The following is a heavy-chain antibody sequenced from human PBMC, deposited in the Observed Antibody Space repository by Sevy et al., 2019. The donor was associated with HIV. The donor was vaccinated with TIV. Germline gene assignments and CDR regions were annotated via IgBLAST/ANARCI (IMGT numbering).Heavy chain of an antibody. CDR2: IRSKAGGGTT. D-gene: IGHD2-15*01. J-gene: IGHJ4*02. V-gene: IGHV3-15*01. CDR3: TTDHRRDGIVVVPFEY. CDR1: GFTFSNAW. Sequence: GGSLRLSCAASGFTFSNAWMSWVRQSPGKGLEWVGRIRSKAGGGTTDYATIVKGKFTISRDDSRDSLYLQLNGLETEETAVYYCTTDHRRDGIVVVPFEYWGQGTLVTVSS.